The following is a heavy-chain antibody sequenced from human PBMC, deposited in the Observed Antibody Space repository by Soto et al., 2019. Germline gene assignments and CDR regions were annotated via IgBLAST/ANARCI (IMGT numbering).Heavy chain of an antibody. V-gene: IGHV1-69*08. J-gene: IGHJ4*02. Sequence: QVQLVQSGAEVRKPGSSVKVSCKASGDTFDSYTLSWVRQAPVQGLEWMGRIIPILGITNYALRFQGRVTLTADMSTSTAYMELSGLRSGDTAIYFCARDSYYYVSSKGGGYWGQGTLVTVSS. CDR2: IIPILGIT. CDR3: ARDSYYYVSSKGGGY. CDR1: GDTFDSYT. D-gene: IGHD3-10*01.